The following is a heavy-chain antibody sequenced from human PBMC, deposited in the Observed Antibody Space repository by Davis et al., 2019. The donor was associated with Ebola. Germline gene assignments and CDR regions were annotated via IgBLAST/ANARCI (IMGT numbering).Heavy chain of an antibody. CDR2: ISSSSSYI. CDR1: GFTFSSYS. J-gene: IGHJ6*02. V-gene: IGHV3-21*04. Sequence: PGGSLRLSCAASGFTFSSYSMNWVRQAPGKGLEWVSSISSSSSYIFYADSVKGRFTISRDNAKNSLYLQMNSLRAEDTAVYYCARGRYNYYYYGMDVWGQGTTVTVSS. D-gene: IGHD1-1*01. CDR3: ARGRYNYYYYGMDV.